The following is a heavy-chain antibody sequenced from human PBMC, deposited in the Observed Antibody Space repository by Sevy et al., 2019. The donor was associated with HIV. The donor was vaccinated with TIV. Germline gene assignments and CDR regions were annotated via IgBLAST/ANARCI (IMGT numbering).Heavy chain of an antibody. J-gene: IGHJ5*02. D-gene: IGHD2-2*01. Sequence: GGSLRLSCAASGFTFSSYWMSWVRQAPGKGLEWVANIKQDGSEKYYVDSVKGRFTISRDNAQNSLYLQMNSLRADDTAMYYCARVEGYCSDTTCPQGGSTWYEGSFEPWGQGTRVTVSS. V-gene: IGHV3-7*03. CDR1: GFTFSSYW. CDR2: IKQDGSEK. CDR3: ARVEGYCSDTTCPQGGSTWYEGSFEP.